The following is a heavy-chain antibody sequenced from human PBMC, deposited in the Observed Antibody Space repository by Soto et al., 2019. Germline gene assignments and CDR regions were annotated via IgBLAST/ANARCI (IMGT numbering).Heavy chain of an antibody. J-gene: IGHJ6*02. Sequence: GESLKISCKGSGYSFTSYWIGWVLQIPGEGLEWMGIIYPGDSDTRYSPSFQGQVTISADKSISTAYLQWSSLKASDTAMYYCARLLSPERGVVTDKGHSGMAAPAQQTTLTVSS. CDR1: GYSFTSYW. CDR3: ARLLSPERGVVTDKGHSGMAA. CDR2: IYPGDSDT. D-gene: IGHD2-21*02. V-gene: IGHV5-51*01.